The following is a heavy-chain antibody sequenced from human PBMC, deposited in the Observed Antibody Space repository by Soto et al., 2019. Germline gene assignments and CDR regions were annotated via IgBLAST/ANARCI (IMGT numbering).Heavy chain of an antibody. J-gene: IGHJ4*02. CDR3: AVGGYCSDGTCWSRFDS. CDR1: GFTLSRYA. V-gene: IGHV3-33*03. D-gene: IGHD2-15*01. CDR2: IWYDGSEK. Sequence: QVQLVESGGGVVQPGRSLRLSCVASGFTLSRYAMHWVRQAPGKGLEWVAVIWYDGSEKYYADSVKGRFTISRDNSKNILYLQMNSLRAEDTAVYYCAVGGYCSDGTCWSRFDSWGQGTLVTVSS.